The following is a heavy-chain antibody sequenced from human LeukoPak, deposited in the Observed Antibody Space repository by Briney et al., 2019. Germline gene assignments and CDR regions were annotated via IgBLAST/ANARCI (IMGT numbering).Heavy chain of an antibody. CDR2: IIPIFGTA. Sequence: ASVKVSCKASGGTFSSYAISWVRQAPGQGLEWMGGIIPIFGTANYAQKFQGRVTITTDESASTAYMELSSLRSEDTAVYYCAGTHYDFWGGYYFDYWGQGTLVTVSS. V-gene: IGHV1-69*05. J-gene: IGHJ4*02. CDR3: AGTHYDFWGGYYFDY. D-gene: IGHD3-3*01. CDR1: GGTFSSYA.